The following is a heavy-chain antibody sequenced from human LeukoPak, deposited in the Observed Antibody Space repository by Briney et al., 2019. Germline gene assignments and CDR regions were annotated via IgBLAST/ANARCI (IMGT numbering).Heavy chain of an antibody. CDR2: IYHSGST. CDR1: GGSINRGGYS. V-gene: IGHV4-30-2*01. J-gene: IGHJ4*02. CDR3: ARGAHYNILTAYFDY. D-gene: IGHD3-9*01. Sequence: SQTLSLTCAVSGGSINRGGYSWSWIRQPPGKGLEWIGYIYHSGSTYYNPSLKSRVTISLDRSKNQFSLKLTSVTAADTAVYYCARGAHYNILTAYFDYWGQGTLVTVSS.